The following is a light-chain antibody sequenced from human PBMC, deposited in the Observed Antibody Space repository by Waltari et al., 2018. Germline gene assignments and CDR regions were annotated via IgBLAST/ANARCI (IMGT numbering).Light chain of an antibody. V-gene: IGKV4-1*01. CDR1: QSVLYSSNNKNY. Sequence: DIVMTQSPASLAVSLGEKATINCKSSQSVLYSSNNKNYLACYQQKPGQPPKLLIYWASTRESGVPDLFSGSGSGTDFTLTISSLQAEDVAVYYCQQYYSTHFTFGPGTKVDIK. CDR3: QQYYSTHFT. CDR2: WAS. J-gene: IGKJ3*01.